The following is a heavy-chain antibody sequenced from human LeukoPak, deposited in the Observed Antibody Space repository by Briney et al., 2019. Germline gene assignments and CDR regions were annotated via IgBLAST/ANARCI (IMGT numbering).Heavy chain of an antibody. V-gene: IGHV3-9*01. CDR1: GFTFDDYA. CDR3: AKDGYCSSTSCFGGAFDI. J-gene: IGHJ3*02. CDR2: ISRNSGSI. D-gene: IGHD2-2*01. Sequence: GRSLRLSCAASGFTFDDYAMHWVRQAPGKGLEWVSGISRNSGSIGYADSVKGRFTISRDNAKNSLYLQMNSLRAEDTALYYCAKDGYCSSTSCFGGAFDIWGQGTMVTVSS.